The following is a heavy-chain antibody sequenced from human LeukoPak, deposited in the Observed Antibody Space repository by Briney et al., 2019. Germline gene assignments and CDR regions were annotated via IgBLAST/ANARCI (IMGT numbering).Heavy chain of an antibody. Sequence: PGRSLRLSCAASGFTFSSYGMHWGRQAPGKGLEWVAVISYDGSNKYYADSVKGRFTISRDNAKNSLYLQMNSLRAEDTAVYYCATDPLLRKHDYWGQGTLVTVSS. CDR3: ATDPLLRKHDY. D-gene: IGHD1-26*01. V-gene: IGHV3-30*03. J-gene: IGHJ4*02. CDR2: ISYDGSNK. CDR1: GFTFSSYG.